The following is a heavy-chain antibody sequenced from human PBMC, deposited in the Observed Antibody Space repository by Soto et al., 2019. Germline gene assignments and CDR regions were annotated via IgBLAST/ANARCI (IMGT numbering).Heavy chain of an antibody. CDR3: ARLDQLWLPIRFEP. D-gene: IGHD5-18*01. V-gene: IGHV2-5*01. J-gene: IGHJ5*02. CDR2: IYWNDNK. Sequence: SGPTLVNPTQTLTLTCTFSGFSLTTSGVGVGWIRQPPGKALGWLALIYWNDNKRYNASLKSRLTITKDTTENQVVLTMTNMDPGDTATYYCARLDQLWLPIRFEPWGQGTLVTVSS. CDR1: GFSLTTSGVG.